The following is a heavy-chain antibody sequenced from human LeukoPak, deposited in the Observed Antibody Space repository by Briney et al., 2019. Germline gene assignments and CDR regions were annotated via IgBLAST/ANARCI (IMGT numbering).Heavy chain of an antibody. CDR2: IYPGDSDT. V-gene: IGHV5-51*01. CDR3: ARGGPYYYDSSPSSFDY. J-gene: IGHJ4*02. D-gene: IGHD3-22*01. CDR1: GYSFTSYW. Sequence: GESLKISCKGSGYSFTSYWIGWVRQMPGKGLEWMGIIYPGDSDTRYSPSFQGQVTISADKYISTAYLQWSSLKASDTAMYYCARGGPYYYDSSPSSFDYWGQGTLVTVSS.